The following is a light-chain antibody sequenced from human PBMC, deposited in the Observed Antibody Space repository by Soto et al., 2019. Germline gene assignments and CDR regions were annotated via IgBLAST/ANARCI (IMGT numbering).Light chain of an antibody. CDR1: QGIASG. V-gene: IGKV1-13*02. CDR2: DAS. J-gene: IGKJ2*01. Sequence: AIQLTQSPSSLAASTGDRVTITCRASQGIASGLAWYQQKPGKAPKLLIQDASSLESGVPSRFSGSGSGTDFPLPISSLQPEDFATYHCQQVNSYPFTFGGGTKLEI. CDR3: QQVNSYPFT.